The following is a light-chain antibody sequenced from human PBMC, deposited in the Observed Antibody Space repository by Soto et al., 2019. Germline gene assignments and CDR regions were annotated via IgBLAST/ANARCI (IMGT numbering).Light chain of an antibody. CDR2: DAS. J-gene: IGKJ1*01. Sequence: DIQMTQSPSTLSASVGDRVTITCRASQSITSWLAWYQQKPGKAPKLLIYDASSLESGVPSRFSGGGSGTEFTLTISSLQPDDFATYYCQQYNSDSRTFGQGTKVDIK. CDR3: QQYNSDSRT. V-gene: IGKV1-5*01. CDR1: QSITSW.